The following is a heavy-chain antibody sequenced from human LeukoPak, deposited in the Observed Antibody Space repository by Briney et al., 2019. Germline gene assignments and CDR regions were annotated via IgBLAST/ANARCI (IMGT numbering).Heavy chain of an antibody. CDR1: GYTFTGYY. CDR2: INPNSGDT. D-gene: IGHD4/OR15-4a*01. V-gene: IGHV1-2*06. J-gene: IGHJ4*02. Sequence: GASVKVSCNASGYTFTGYYMHWVRQAPGQGLEWMGRINPNSGDTNYAQKFQGRVTMTGDTSISTAYMELSRLKSDGTAVYYCARRVQTTGVFDYWGQGTLVTVSS. CDR3: ARRVQTTGVFDY.